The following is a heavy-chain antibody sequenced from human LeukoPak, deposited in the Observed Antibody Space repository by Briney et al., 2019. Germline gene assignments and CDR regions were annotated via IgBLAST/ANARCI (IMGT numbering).Heavy chain of an antibody. CDR1: GGSISTYY. J-gene: IGHJ5*02. D-gene: IGHD4-17*01. CDR3: ARGDYGDYS. CDR2: IYYSGST. Sequence: PSETLSLTCTVSGGSISTYYWSWIRQPPGKGLEWIGYIYYSGSTNYNPSLKSRVTISVDTSKNQISLKLSSVTAADTAVYYCARGDYGDYSWGQGTLVTVSS. V-gene: IGHV4-59*01.